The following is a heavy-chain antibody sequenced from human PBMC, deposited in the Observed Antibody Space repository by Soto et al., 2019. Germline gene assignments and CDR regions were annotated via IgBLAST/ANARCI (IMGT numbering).Heavy chain of an antibody. CDR1: GFTFSSYG. Sequence: QVQRVESGGGVVQPGRSLRLSCAASGFTFSSYGMHWVRQAPGKGLEWVAVISYDGRNKYYADAVKGRFTISRDNSKNTLYLQMSSLRAEDTAVYYCVKDGSSGWPYFYDMDVWGQGTTVTVSS. CDR2: ISYDGRNK. J-gene: IGHJ6*02. V-gene: IGHV3-30*18. CDR3: VKDGSSGWPYFYDMDV. D-gene: IGHD6-19*01.